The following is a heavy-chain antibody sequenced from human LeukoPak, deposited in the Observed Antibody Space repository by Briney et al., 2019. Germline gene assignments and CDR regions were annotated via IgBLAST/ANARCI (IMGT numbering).Heavy chain of an antibody. CDR1: GFTFSSYW. J-gene: IGHJ6*03. Sequence: GGSLRLSCAASGFTFSSYWMSWVRQAPGKGLEWVANIKQDGSEKYYVDSVKGRFTISRDNAKNSLYLQMNSLRAEDTAVYYCARQDKYSSGWSYYYYYMDVWGKGTTVTVSS. CDR2: IKQDGSEK. D-gene: IGHD6-19*01. V-gene: IGHV3-7*03. CDR3: ARQDKYSSGWSYYYYYMDV.